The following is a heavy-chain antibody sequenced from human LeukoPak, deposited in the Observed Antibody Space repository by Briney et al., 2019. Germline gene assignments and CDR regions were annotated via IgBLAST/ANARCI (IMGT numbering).Heavy chain of an antibody. Sequence: SETLSLTCAVYGGSFSGYYWSWIRQPPGKGLEWIGEINHSGSTNYNPSLKSRVTISVDTSKNQFSLKLSSVTAADTAVYYCARGGCGSTSCWNWFDPWGQGTLVTVSS. CDR2: INHSGST. J-gene: IGHJ5*02. CDR1: GGSFSGYY. V-gene: IGHV4-34*01. CDR3: ARGGCGSTSCWNWFDP. D-gene: IGHD2-2*01.